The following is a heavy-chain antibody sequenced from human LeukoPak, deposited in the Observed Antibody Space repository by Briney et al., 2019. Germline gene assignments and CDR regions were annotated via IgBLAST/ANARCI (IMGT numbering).Heavy chain of an antibody. Sequence: PSETLSLTCAVYGGSFSNYYWSWIRQPPGKGLEWIGEINHSGSTNYNPSLKSRVTMSIDTSKNQFSLRLSSVTAADTAVYYCARDRSSGWYVVDYWGQGILVTVSS. CDR3: ARDRSSGWYVVDY. D-gene: IGHD6-19*01. J-gene: IGHJ4*02. V-gene: IGHV4-34*01. CDR1: GGSFSNYY. CDR2: INHSGST.